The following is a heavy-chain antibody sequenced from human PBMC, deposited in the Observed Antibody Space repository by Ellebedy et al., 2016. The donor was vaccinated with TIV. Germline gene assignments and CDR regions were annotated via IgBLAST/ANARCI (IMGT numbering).Heavy chain of an antibody. Sequence: GGSLRLXXVASGFTFSDYYMTWIRQAPGEGLEFISYISGRDTQTDYAESVRGRFIISRDNAQSSLYLQMNSLRVEDTAVYFCVRGRARAEYWGRGTQVTVSS. CDR1: GFTFSDYY. CDR2: ISGRDTQT. CDR3: VRGRARAEY. V-gene: IGHV3-11*03. J-gene: IGHJ4*02.